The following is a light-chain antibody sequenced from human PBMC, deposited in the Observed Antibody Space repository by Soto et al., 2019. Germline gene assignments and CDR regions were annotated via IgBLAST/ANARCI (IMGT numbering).Light chain of an antibody. CDR1: QSVSSN. J-gene: IGKJ1*01. V-gene: IGKV3-15*01. Sequence: EIVMTQSPATLSVSPGERATLSCRASQSVSSNLAWYQQQPGQAPRLLIYGASTRATGIPARFSGSGSGTEFTLTISSLQSEDFAVYYCQQYINWPRTFGQGTKVDIK. CDR2: GAS. CDR3: QQYINWPRT.